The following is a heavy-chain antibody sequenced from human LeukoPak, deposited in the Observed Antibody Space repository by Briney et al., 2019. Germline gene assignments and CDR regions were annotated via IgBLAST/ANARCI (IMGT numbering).Heavy chain of an antibody. J-gene: IGHJ3*02. CDR1: GFTFSSYA. CDR3: AKDECHYYGSGKCAFDI. CDR2: ISGSGGST. V-gene: IGHV3-23*01. D-gene: IGHD3-10*01. Sequence: PPGGSLRLSCAASGFTFSSYAMSWVRPAPGKGLEWVSAISGSGGSTYYADSVKGRFTISRDNSKNTLYLQMNSLRAEDTAVYYCAKDECHYYGSGKCAFDIWGQGTMVSVSS.